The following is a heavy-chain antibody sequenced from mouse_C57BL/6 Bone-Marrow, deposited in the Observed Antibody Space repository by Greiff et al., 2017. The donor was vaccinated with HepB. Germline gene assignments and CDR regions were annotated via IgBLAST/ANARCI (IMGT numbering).Heavy chain of an antibody. V-gene: IGHV1-50*01. D-gene: IGHD1-1*01. J-gene: IGHJ2*01. CDR2: IDPSDSYT. Sequence: QVQLQQPGAELVKPGASVKLSCKASGYTFTSYWMQWVKQRPGQGLEWIGEIDPSDSYTNYNQKFKGKATLTVDTSSSTAYMQLSSLTSEDSAVYYCARWAYYYGSSYGYYWGPGTTLTVSS. CDR3: ARWAYYYGSSYGYY. CDR1: GYTFTSYW.